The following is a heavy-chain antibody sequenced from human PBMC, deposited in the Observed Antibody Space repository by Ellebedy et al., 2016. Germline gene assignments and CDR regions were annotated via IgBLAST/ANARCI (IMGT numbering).Heavy chain of an antibody. D-gene: IGHD3-10*01. Sequence: GESLKISXAASGFTFSDYYMSWIRQAPGKGLEWVSYISSSGSTIYYADSVKGRFTISRDNAKNSLYLQMNSLRAEDTAVYYCARDMEDYFDYWGQGTLVTVSS. CDR2: ISSSGSTI. CDR1: GFTFSDYY. J-gene: IGHJ4*02. CDR3: ARDMEDYFDY. V-gene: IGHV3-11*04.